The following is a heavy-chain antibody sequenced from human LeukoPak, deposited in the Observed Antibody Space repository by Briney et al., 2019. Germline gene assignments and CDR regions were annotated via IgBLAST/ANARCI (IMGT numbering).Heavy chain of an antibody. CDR1: GFTFSSYA. CDR2: IGASGGST. CDR3: AKQDPSSSGWYP. D-gene: IGHD6-19*01. J-gene: IGHJ5*02. V-gene: IGHV3-23*01. Sequence: GGSLRLSCATSGFTFSSYAMSWVRQAPGKGLEWVSGIGASGGSTYYTDSVKGRFTISRDNFENTLYLQMNSLRAEDTAVYYCAKQDPSSSGWYPWGQGTLVTVSS.